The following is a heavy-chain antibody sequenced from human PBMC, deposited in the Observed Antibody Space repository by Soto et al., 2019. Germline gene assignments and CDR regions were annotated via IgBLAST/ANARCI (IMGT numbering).Heavy chain of an antibody. CDR2: IYSGGST. CDR3: ARAQVDPRYSYYGMDV. D-gene: IGHD3-9*01. J-gene: IGHJ6*01. Sequence: PGGSLRLSCAASGFTVSSNYMSWVRQAPGKGLEWVSVIYSGGSTYYADSVKGRFTISRDNSKNTLYLQMNSLRAEDTAVYYCARAQVDPRYSYYGMDVWGQGTTVTVSS. V-gene: IGHV3-53*01. CDR1: GFTVSSNY.